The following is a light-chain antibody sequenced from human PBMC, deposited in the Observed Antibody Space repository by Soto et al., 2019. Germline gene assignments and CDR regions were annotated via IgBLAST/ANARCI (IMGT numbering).Light chain of an antibody. J-gene: IGKJ1*01. V-gene: IGKV3-20*01. CDR2: GAP. CDR3: QQYGGSPPT. CDR1: QSISNNF. Sequence: EIVLTQSPGTLSLSPGESAALSCRASQSISNNFLAWYQRKPGQAPRLLIYGAPYRATDIPYRFSGSGSGTDFTLTITRLEPDDFAVYYCQQYGGSPPTFGQGTTVEVK.